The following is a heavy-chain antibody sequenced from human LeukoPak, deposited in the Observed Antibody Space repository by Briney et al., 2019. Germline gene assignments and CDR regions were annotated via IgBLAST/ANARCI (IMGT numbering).Heavy chain of an antibody. CDR1: GGSFSGYY. CDR2: IVHSGST. J-gene: IGHJ4*02. V-gene: IGHV4-34*01. D-gene: IGHD3-10*01. CDR3: ARGRKNYYGSGSSDH. Sequence: SETLSLTCAVYGGSFSGYYWSWIRIRQPPGKGLEWMGEIVHSGSTNYNPSLKSRLTISVDTSKSQFSLNMSCVTAADTAVYYCARGRKNYYGSGSSDHWGQGTLATVSS.